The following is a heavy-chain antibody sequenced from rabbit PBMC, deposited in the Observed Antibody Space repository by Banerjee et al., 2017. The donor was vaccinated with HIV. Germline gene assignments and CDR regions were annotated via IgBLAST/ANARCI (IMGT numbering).Heavy chain of an antibody. D-gene: IGHD6-1*01. V-gene: IGHV1S43*01. J-gene: IGHJ4*01. CDR3: ARGYIYGDGGYDYAFNL. CDR1: GIDFSSYYR. Sequence: QQQLEESGGGLVKPGGTLTLTCKASGIDFSSYYRMCWVRQAPGRGLELIACIYTTSGSTWYASWVNGRFTISRSTSLNTVDLQMTSLTAADTATYFCARGYIYGDGGYDYAFNLWGQGTLVTVS. CDR2: IYTTSGST.